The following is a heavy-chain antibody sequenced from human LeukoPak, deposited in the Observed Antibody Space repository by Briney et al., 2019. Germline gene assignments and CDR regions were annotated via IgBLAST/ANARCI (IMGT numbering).Heavy chain of an antibody. CDR3: AKVLYQLLYVLDY. CDR1: AFTFSSYA. J-gene: IGHJ4*02. D-gene: IGHD2-2*02. Sequence: GGSLRLSCAASAFTFSSYAMSWVRQAPGKGLEWVSAISGSGGSTYYADSVKGRFTISRDNSKNTLYLQMNSLRAEDTAVYYCAKVLYQLLYVLDYWGQGTLVTVSS. CDR2: ISGSGGST. V-gene: IGHV3-23*01.